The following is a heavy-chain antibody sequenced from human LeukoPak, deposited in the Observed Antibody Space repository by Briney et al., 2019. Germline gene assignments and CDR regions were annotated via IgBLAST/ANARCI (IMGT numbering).Heavy chain of an antibody. V-gene: IGHV3-74*03. Sequence: GGSPRLSCAASGFTFSNSLMHWVRQVPGKRLVWVVSIDTDGSTSEYADSVKGRFTISSDNAKDTLYMQMHSLRAEDTAVYYCARDRDGYNYWGQGTLVTVSS. D-gene: IGHD5-24*01. CDR3: ARDRDGYNY. J-gene: IGHJ4*02. CDR2: IDTDGSTS. CDR1: GFTFSNSL.